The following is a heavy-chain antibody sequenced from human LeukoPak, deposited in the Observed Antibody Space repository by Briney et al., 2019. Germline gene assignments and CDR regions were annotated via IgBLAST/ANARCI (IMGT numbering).Heavy chain of an antibody. D-gene: IGHD3-10*01. J-gene: IGHJ6*03. CDR2: IIPIFGTA. Sequence: SVKVSCKASGGTFSSYAISWVRQAPGQGLEWMGGIIPIFGTANYAQKFQGRVTITADESTSTAYMELSSLRSEDTAVYYCARLAGSLWFGELLSMDVWGKGTTVTISS. CDR1: GGTFSSYA. CDR3: ARLAGSLWFGELLSMDV. V-gene: IGHV1-69*13.